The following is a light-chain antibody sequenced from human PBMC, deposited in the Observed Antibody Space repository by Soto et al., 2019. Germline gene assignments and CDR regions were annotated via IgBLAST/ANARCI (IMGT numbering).Light chain of an antibody. V-gene: IGKV1-5*03. Sequence: DIQMTQSPSTLSASVGDRVTITCRTSQSIGSWLAWYQQKPGKAPNLLIYEASTLQTGVPSRFSGSGSGTEFTLTISSLQPDDFATYYCQQYISSSLPFGGGTKVDIK. CDR2: EAS. CDR3: QQYISSSLP. CDR1: QSIGSW. J-gene: IGKJ4*01.